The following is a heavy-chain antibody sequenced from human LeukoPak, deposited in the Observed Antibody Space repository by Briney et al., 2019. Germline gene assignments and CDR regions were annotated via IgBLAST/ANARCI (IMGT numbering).Heavy chain of an antibody. Sequence: GGSLRLSCAASGFTFDDYAMHWVRQAPGKGLEWVSGISWNSGSIGYADSVKGRFTISRDNAKNSLYLQMNSLRAEDMALYYCAKDTLGDWNYGHFDYWGQGTLVTVSS. CDR1: GFTFDDYA. CDR2: ISWNSGSI. V-gene: IGHV3-9*03. CDR3: AKDTLGDWNYGHFDY. J-gene: IGHJ4*02. D-gene: IGHD1-7*01.